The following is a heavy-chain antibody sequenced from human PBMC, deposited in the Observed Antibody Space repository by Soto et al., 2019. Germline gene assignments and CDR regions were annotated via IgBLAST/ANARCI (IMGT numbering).Heavy chain of an antibody. CDR2: IYYSGST. V-gene: IGHV4-31*03. D-gene: IGHD6-13*01. Sequence: QVQLQESGPGLVKPSQTLSLTCTVSGGSISSGGYYWSWIRQQPGKGLEWIGYIYYSGSTYYNPSLKSRVTIPVDTSKNQFSLKLSSVTAADTAVYYCARGGIAAAAPPDYWGQGTLVTVSS. J-gene: IGHJ4*02. CDR3: ARGGIAAAAPPDY. CDR1: GGSISSGGYY.